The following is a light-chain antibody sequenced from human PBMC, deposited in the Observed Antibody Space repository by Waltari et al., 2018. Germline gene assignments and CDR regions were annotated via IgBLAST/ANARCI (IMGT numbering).Light chain of an antibody. Sequence: EIVLTQSPSTLSLSPGERAILSCRASQIVSSRYFAWYQQKPGHAPKLLLFAVSSRATGIPDRFSGSGSGTDFTLTIHRLEPEDFAVYYCQQYDDLGVTFCGGTKVEIK. CDR3: QQYDDLGVT. J-gene: IGKJ4*01. CDR1: QIVSSRY. V-gene: IGKV3-20*01. CDR2: AVS.